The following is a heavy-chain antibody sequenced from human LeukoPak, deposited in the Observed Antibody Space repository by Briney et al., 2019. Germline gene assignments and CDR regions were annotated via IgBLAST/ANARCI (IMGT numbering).Heavy chain of an antibody. Sequence: GGSLRLSCASSVFTFSSYAMNWVRQAPGKGLDGVSVISASGGTTYYADSVKGWFNISRDNSKHNLYLQMNSLRAEDTAVYYCAKDRLPGITIFGVATDYWGQGTLVTVSS. CDR1: VFTFSSYA. V-gene: IGHV3-23*01. CDR3: AKDRLPGITIFGVATDY. J-gene: IGHJ4*02. CDR2: ISASGGTT. D-gene: IGHD3-3*01.